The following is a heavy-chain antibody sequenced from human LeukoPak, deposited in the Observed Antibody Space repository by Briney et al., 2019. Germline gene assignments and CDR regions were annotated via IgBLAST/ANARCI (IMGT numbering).Heavy chain of an antibody. D-gene: IGHD3-3*01. Sequence: GGSLRLSCAASGFTFSSYSMNWVRQAPGKGLEWVSSISSSSSYIYYADSVKGRFTISRDNSKKTLYLQMNSLRAEDTAVYYCARGVRYYDFWSGYAYFDYWGQGTLVTVSS. CDR2: ISSSSSYI. CDR3: ARGVRYYDFWSGYAYFDY. J-gene: IGHJ4*02. CDR1: GFTFSSYS. V-gene: IGHV3-21*01.